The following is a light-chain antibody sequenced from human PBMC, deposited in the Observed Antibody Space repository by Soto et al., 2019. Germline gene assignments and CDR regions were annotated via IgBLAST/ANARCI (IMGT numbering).Light chain of an antibody. J-gene: IGKJ3*01. V-gene: IGKV3-15*01. CDR1: QSVKTN. CDR2: GAS. CDR3: QQYDNWVT. Sequence: VVMTQSPGTLSVSPGESATLSCRASQSVKTNLAWYQQKVGQAPRLLIYGASTRAAGIPARFSASGSGTDFTLTISSLQSEDFAFYYCQQYDNWVTFGPGTKVDFK.